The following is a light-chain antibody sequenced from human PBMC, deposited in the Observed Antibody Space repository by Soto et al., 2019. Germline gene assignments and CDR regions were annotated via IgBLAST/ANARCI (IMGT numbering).Light chain of an antibody. CDR1: SSDVGGYNY. CDR3: SSYTTISTLEV. CDR2: EVS. Sequence: QSALTQPASVSGSPGQSITISCTGTSSDVGGYNYVSWYQQHPGKAPKLMIYEVSNRPSGVSNRFSGSKSGNTASLTISGLQADDEDDYYCSSYTTISTLEVFGGGTKVTVL. V-gene: IGLV2-14*01. J-gene: IGLJ3*02.